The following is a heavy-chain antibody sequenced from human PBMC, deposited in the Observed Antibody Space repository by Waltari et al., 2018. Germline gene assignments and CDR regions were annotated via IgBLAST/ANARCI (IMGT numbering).Heavy chain of an antibody. CDR1: GYTFTSSD. Sequence: QVQLVQSGAEVKKPGASVTVSCKASGYTFTSSDINWVRQATGKGLEWLGWRNTHGGNKGYAKKFQGRGTMPRKTSISTAYMELSSLRSEDTAVYYCARRVGYFDWFDPWGQGTLFTVSS. CDR3: ARRVGYFDWFDP. V-gene: IGHV1-8*01. J-gene: IGHJ5*02. CDR2: RNTHGGNK. D-gene: IGHD3-9*01.